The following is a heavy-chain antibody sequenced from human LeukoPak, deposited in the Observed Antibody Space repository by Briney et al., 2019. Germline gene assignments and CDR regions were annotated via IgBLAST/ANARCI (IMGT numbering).Heavy chain of an antibody. V-gene: IGHV3-30-3*01. CDR3: ARGGSDYGPFDY. CDR1: GFTFSSYA. D-gene: IGHD4-17*01. CDR2: ISYDGSNK. Sequence: GGSLRLSCAASGFTFSSYAMHWVRQAPGKGLEWVAVISYDGSNKYYADSVKGRFTISRDNSKYTLYLQMNSLRAEDTAVYYCARGGSDYGPFDYWGQGTLVTVSS. J-gene: IGHJ4*02.